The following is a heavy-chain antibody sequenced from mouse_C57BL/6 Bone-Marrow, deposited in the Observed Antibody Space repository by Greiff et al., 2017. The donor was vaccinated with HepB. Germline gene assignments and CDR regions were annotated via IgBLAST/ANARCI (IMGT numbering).Heavy chain of an antibody. CDR3: ARRCYFSWFAY. J-gene: IGHJ3*01. V-gene: IGHV1-59*01. D-gene: IGHD1-1*01. CDR1: GYTFTSYW. CDR2: IDPSDSYT. Sequence: VQLQQPGAELVRPGTSVKLSCKASGYTFTSYWMHWVKQRPGQGLEWIGVIDPSDSYTNYNQKFKGKATLTVDKSSSTAYMQLSSLTSEDSAVYYCARRCYFSWFAYWGQGTLVTVSA.